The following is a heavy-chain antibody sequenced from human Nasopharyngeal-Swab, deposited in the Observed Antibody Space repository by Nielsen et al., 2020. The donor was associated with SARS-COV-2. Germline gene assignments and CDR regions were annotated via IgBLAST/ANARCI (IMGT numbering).Heavy chain of an antibody. CDR1: GFTFSNAW. J-gene: IGHJ4*02. Sequence: GEFLKISCAASGFTFSNAWMSWVRQAPGKGLEWVGRIKSKTDGGTTDYAAPVKGRFTISRDDSKNTLYLQMNSLKTEDTAVYYCTTGGRWELRPIDYWGQGTLVTVSS. CDR2: IKSKTDGGTT. CDR3: TTGGRWELRPIDY. D-gene: IGHD1-26*01. V-gene: IGHV3-15*01.